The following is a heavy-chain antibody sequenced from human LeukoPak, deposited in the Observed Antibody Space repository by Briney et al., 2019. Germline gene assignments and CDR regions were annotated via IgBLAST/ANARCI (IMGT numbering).Heavy chain of an antibody. D-gene: IGHD6-19*01. CDR3: AGDAVGSGWTYYYYYGMDV. CDR2: IWYDGSNK. J-gene: IGHJ6*02. V-gene: IGHV3-33*08. Sequence: GGSLRLSCAASGFTFSSYAMHWVRQAPGKGLEWVAVIWYDGSNKYYADSVKGRFTISRDNSKNTLYLQMNSLRAEDTAVYYCAGDAVGSGWTYYYYYGMDVWGQGTTVTVSS. CDR1: GFTFSSYA.